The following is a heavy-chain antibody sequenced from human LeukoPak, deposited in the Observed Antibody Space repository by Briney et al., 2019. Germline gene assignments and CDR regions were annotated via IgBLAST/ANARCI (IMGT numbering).Heavy chain of an antibody. CDR3: AREVDTAMVSYDY. J-gene: IGHJ4*02. V-gene: IGHV3-48*01. CDR2: ISSSSSTI. CDR1: GFTFSSYS. D-gene: IGHD5-18*01. Sequence: GGSLRLSCAASGFTFSSYSMNLVRQAPGKGLEWVSYISSSSSTIYYADSVKGRFTISRDNAKNSLYLQMYSLRAEDTAVYYCAREVDTAMVSYDYWGQGTLVTVSS.